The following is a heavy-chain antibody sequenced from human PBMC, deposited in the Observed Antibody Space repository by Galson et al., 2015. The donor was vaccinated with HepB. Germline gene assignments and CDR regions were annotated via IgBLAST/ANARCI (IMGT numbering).Heavy chain of an antibody. J-gene: IGHJ4*02. CDR2: IKSKTDGGTT. CDR3: TTAPSSSWYFGDTYYFDY. D-gene: IGHD6-13*01. V-gene: IGHV3-15*01. Sequence: SLRLSCAASGFTFSNAWMSWVRQAPGKGLEWVGRIKSKTDGGTTDYAAPVKGRFTISRDDSKNTLYLQMNSLKTEDTAVYYCTTAPSSSWYFGDTYYFDYWGQGTLVTVSS. CDR1: GFTFSNAW.